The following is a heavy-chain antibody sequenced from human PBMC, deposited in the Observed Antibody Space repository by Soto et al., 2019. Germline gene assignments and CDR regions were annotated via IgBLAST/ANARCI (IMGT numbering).Heavy chain of an antibody. CDR1: GFSLSTSGVG. CDR2: IYCDDDK. Sequence: QITLKESGPTLVKPTQTLTLTCTFSGFSLSTSGVGVGSIRQPPGKALEWLALIYCDDDKRYSPSLKSRLTITKDTSKNQVVLTMTNMDPVDTATYYCAHSFGLAVAGKAWGQGTLVTVSS. CDR3: AHSFGLAVAGKA. V-gene: IGHV2-5*02. J-gene: IGHJ5*02. D-gene: IGHD6-19*01.